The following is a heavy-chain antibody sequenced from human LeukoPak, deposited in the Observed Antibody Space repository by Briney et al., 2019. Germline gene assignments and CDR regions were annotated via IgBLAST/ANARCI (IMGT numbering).Heavy chain of an antibody. J-gene: IGHJ3*02. CDR1: GGTFSSYA. CDR3: ARNPGIVVRDAFDI. CDR2: IIPILGIA. Sequence: SVKVSCKASGGTFSSYAISWVRQAPGQGLEWRGRIIPILGIANYAQKFQGRVTITADKSTSTAYMELSSLRSEDTAVYYCARNPGIVVRDAFDIWGQGTMVTVSS. D-gene: IGHD1-26*01. V-gene: IGHV1-69*04.